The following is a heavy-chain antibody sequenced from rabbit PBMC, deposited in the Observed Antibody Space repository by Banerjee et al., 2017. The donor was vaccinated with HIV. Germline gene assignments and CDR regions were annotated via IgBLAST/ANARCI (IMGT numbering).Heavy chain of an antibody. Sequence: QEQLVESGGGLVQPEGSLTLTCTASGFSFSNKAVMCWVRQAPGKGLEWIACINVVTGKAVYASWAKGRYTFSKTSSTTVTLEMTSLTAADTATYFCARVGGVGVYGYATLWGPGTLVTVS. CDR3: ARVGGVGVYGYATL. D-gene: IGHD6-1*01. CDR1: GFSFSNKAV. J-gene: IGHJ6*01. CDR2: INVVTGKA. V-gene: IGHV1S45*01.